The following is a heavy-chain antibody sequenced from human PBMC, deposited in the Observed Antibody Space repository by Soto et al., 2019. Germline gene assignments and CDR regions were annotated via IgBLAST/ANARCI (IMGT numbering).Heavy chain of an antibody. CDR3: ARGWDIDVDIQFDY. D-gene: IGHD1-26*01. CDR1: GYTFTTYG. CDR2: IGPYGTNA. V-gene: IGHV1-18*01. J-gene: IGHJ4*02. Sequence: QVLLVQSGPEIKKPGASVRVSCEASGYTFTTYGITWVRQAPGQGLEWMGWIGPYGTNARYSERVQARLTMTTDTSTRTAHMELRSLRSDDTAVYYCARGWDIDVDIQFDYWGQGTLVTVSS.